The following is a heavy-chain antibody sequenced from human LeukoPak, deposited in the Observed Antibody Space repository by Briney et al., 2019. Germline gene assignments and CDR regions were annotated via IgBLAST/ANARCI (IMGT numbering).Heavy chain of an antibody. Sequence: GGSLRLSCAASGFTFSSYTMHWVRQAPGKGLEWVAVISYDGSNKYYADLVKGRFTISRDNSKNTLYLQMNSLRAEDTAVYYCAKNLYYYGSGRKYYYYYMDVWGKGTTVTVSS. V-gene: IGHV3-30*18. CDR2: ISYDGSNK. D-gene: IGHD3-10*01. CDR1: GFTFSSYT. J-gene: IGHJ6*03. CDR3: AKNLYYYGSGRKYYYYYMDV.